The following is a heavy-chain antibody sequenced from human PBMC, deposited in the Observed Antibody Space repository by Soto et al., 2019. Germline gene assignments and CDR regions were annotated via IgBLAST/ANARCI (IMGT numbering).Heavy chain of an antibody. D-gene: IGHD5-12*01. J-gene: IGHJ4*02. CDR1: GGTFSNDI. V-gene: IGHV1-69*08. CDR2: IIPPLDTT. Sequence: ASVKVSCKTSGGTFSNDIITWVRQAPGQGLEWMGRIIPPLDTTNYAQKFQGRVTITADKSTGTAYMELNSLRSEDTAVYYCVRDSPIGSTFSGYDGIDSWGQGTLVTVSS. CDR3: VRDSPIGSTFSGYDGIDS.